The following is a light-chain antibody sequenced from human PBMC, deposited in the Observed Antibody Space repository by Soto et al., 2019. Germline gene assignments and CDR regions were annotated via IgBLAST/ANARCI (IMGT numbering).Light chain of an antibody. CDR1: RTISRT. J-gene: IGKJ4*01. CDR2: GAS. V-gene: IGKV3-15*01. CDR3: QPHNNWPVVT. Sequence: EMVMTQSPVTLSGAPGDRVTLSCSASRTISRTLAWYQQKPGQAPRLLIYGASTRATGIPYRFSGSGSGTEFTLTINSLQSEDFAMYYCQPHNNWPVVTFGGGTRVEIK.